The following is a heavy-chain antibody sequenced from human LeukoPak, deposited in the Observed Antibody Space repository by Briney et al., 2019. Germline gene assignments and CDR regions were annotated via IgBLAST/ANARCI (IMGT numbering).Heavy chain of an antibody. CDR1: GGSFSGYY. Sequence: PSETLSLTCAVPGGSFSGYYWSWIRQPPGKGLEWIGEINHSGSTKYNPSLKSRVTISVDTSKNQFSLKLSSVTAAETAVYYCARTTLAGAFDIWGQGTMVTVSS. D-gene: IGHD1-1*01. CDR3: ARTTLAGAFDI. J-gene: IGHJ3*02. V-gene: IGHV4-34*01. CDR2: INHSGST.